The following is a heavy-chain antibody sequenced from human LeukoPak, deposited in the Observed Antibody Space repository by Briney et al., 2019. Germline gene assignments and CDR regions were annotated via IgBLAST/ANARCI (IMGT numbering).Heavy chain of an antibody. D-gene: IGHD2-21*01. CDR3: ARRGVWGSVVGSTWHYFDF. J-gene: IGHJ4*02. V-gene: IGHV5-51*01. CDR2: IFPGDSET. CDR1: GYRFGSYR. Sequence: GESLQISCHVSGYRFGSYRVAWVRPRPGRGLELMGIIFPGDSETTYSPSFQGQVTMSVDKSIDTAYLQFNTLEASDTAMYYCARRGVWGSVVGSTWHYFDFWGQGTLVTVSS.